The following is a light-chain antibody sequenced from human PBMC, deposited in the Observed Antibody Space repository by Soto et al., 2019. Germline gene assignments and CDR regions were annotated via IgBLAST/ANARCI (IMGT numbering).Light chain of an antibody. CDR3: SSYTNINTRACV. J-gene: IGLJ1*01. CDR1: SSDIGGYNY. Sequence: QSVLTQPASVSGSPGQSITISCTGASSDIGGYNYVSWYQQHPGKAPKLMIYEVNSRPSGVSDRFSGSKSGNTASLTISGLQAEDEAEYFCSSYTNINTRACVFGTGTKLTVL. CDR2: EVN. V-gene: IGLV2-14*01.